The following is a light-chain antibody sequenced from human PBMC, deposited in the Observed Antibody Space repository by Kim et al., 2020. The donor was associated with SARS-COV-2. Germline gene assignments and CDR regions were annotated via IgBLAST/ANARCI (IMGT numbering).Light chain of an antibody. V-gene: IGKV3-20*01. CDR2: GAS. J-gene: IGKJ1*01. CDR1: QSVRYNY. CDR3: QQYGASPRT. Sequence: EIVLTQSPGTLSLSPGERATLSCRASQSVRYNYLAWYQQQPGQAPRLIIYGASSRATGIPDRFSGSGSGTDFTLTISRLEPEDFAVYYCQQYGASPRTFGQGTKVDIK.